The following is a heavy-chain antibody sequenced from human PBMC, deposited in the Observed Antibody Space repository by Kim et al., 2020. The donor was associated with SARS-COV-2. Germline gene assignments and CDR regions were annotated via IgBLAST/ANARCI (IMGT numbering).Heavy chain of an antibody. J-gene: IGHJ4*02. V-gene: IGHV3-15*01. Sequence: GGTTDYAATVKGRFTISRDDSKNTLYLQMDSLKTEDTAVYYCTRGQLWLSYWGQGTLVTVSS. CDR3: TRGQLWLSY. D-gene: IGHD5-18*01. CDR2: GGTT.